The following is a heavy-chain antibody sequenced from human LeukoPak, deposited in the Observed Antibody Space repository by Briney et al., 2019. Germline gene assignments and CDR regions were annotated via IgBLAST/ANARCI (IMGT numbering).Heavy chain of an antibody. CDR3: ARDTCSSTSCYVRWFDP. CDR2: IYYSGST. D-gene: IGHD2-2*01. V-gene: IGHV4-31*03. CDR1: GGSISSGGYY. Sequence: SETLSLTCTVSGGSISSGGYYWSWIRQHPGRGLEWIVYIYYSGSTYYNPSLKSRVTISVDTSKNQFSLKLSSVTAADTAVYYCARDTCSSTSCYVRWFDPWGQGTLVTVSS. J-gene: IGHJ5*02.